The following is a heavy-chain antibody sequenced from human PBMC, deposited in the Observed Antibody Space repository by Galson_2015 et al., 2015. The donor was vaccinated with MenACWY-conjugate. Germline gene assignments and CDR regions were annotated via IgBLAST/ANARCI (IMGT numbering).Heavy chain of an antibody. CDR2: ISAYNGNT. Sequence: QSGAEVKKPGASVKVSCKASGYTFTSYGISWVRQAPGQGLEWMGWISAYNGNTNYAQKLQGRVTMTTDTSTSTAYMELRSLRSDDTAVYYCARVVYYDSSGYYYSDYYFDSWGQGTLVTVSS. D-gene: IGHD3-22*01. CDR3: ARVVYYDSSGYYYSDYYFDS. V-gene: IGHV1-18*01. CDR1: GYTFTSYG. J-gene: IGHJ4*02.